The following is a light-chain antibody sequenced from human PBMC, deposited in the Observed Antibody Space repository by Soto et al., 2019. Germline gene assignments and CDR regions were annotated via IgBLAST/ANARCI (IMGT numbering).Light chain of an antibody. Sequence: EIVLTQSPGTLSLSPGERATLSCRASQSVSSSYLAWYQQKPGQAPRLLIYGASSRATGIPDRFSGSGSGTDFTLTISRLEPEDCAVYYCQQYGSSPQTFGQGKKVDIK. V-gene: IGKV3-20*01. CDR1: QSVSSSY. CDR3: QQYGSSPQT. CDR2: GAS. J-gene: IGKJ1*01.